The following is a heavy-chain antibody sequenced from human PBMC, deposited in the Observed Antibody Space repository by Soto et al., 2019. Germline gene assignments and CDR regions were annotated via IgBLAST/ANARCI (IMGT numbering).Heavy chain of an antibody. J-gene: IGHJ4*02. CDR2: IYYSGST. V-gene: IGHV4-61*01. D-gene: IGHD3-22*01. Sequence: ETLSLTCTVSGGSVSSGSYYWSWIRQPPGKGLEWIGYIYYSGSTNYNPSLKSRVTISVDTSKNQFSLKLSSVTAADTAVYYCASTPTPTYYYDSSGYCDYWGQGTLVTVSS. CDR1: GGSVSSGSYY. CDR3: ASTPTPTYYYDSSGYCDY.